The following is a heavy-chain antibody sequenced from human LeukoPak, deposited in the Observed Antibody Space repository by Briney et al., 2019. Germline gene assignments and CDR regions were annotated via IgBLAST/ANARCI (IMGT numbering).Heavy chain of an antibody. V-gene: IGHV4-31*03. J-gene: IGHJ4*02. CDR2: IYYSGST. CDR3: ARAGELSPLDY. D-gene: IGHD3-10*01. CDR1: GGSISSGGYY. Sequence: SQTLSLTCTVSGGSISSGGYYWSWLRQHPGKGLEWIGYIYYSGSTYYNPSLKSRVTISVDTSKNQFSLKLSSVTAADTAVYYCARAGELSPLDYWGQGTLVTVSS.